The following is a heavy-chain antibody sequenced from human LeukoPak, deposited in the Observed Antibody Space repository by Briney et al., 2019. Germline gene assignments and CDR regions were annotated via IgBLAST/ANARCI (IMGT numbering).Heavy chain of an antibody. V-gene: IGHV3-23*01. CDR3: ARTNSGSYSFLDY. CDR2: ISGSGGST. CDR1: GFTFSSYA. J-gene: IGHJ4*02. Sequence: GGSLRLSCAASGFTFSSYAMSWVRQAPGKGLEWVSAISGSGGSTYYADSVKGRFTISRDNSKNTLYLQMNSLRAEDTAVYYCARTNSGSYSFLDYWGQGTLVTVSS. D-gene: IGHD1-26*01.